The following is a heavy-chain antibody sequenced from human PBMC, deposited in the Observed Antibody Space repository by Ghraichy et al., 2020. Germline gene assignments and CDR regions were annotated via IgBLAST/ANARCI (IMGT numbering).Heavy chain of an antibody. J-gene: IGHJ4*02. V-gene: IGHV3-23*01. CDR3: AKVPFDWLGGASCYFDY. CDR2: ISGSGGST. Sequence: GGSLRLSCAASGFTFGSYAMGWVRQAPGKGLEWVSAISGSGGSTHYADSVKGRFTISRDNSKNTLSLQMNSLRAEDTAEYYCAKVPFDWLGGASCYFDYWGQGTLVTVSS. CDR1: GFTFGSYA. D-gene: IGHD3-9*01.